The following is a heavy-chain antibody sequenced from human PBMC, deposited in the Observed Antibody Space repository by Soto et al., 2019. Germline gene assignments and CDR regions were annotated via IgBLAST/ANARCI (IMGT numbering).Heavy chain of an antibody. V-gene: IGHV3-64*01. CDR3: ARDQEFNMDGIVVVPAGGAFDI. Sequence: GESLKISCAASGFTFSSYAMHWVRQAPGKGLEYVSAISSNGGSTYYANSVKGRFTISRDNSKNTLYLQMGSLRAEDMAVYYCARDQEFNMDGIVVVPAGGAFDIWGQGTMVTVS. CDR1: GFTFSSYA. J-gene: IGHJ3*02. CDR2: ISSNGGST. D-gene: IGHD2-2*01.